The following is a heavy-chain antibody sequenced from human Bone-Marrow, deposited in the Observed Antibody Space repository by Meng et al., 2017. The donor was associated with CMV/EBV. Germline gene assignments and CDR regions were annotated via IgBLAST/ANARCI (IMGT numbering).Heavy chain of an antibody. D-gene: IGHD4-23*01. CDR3: AKTPSLYYYFSMDA. CDR2: INPNSGGT. Sequence: ASVKVSCKASGYTFTGYYMHWVRQAPGQGLEWMGWINPNSGGTNYVYKFQGRVTMTRDTSISTAYMELSRLRSDDTAVYYCAKTPSLYYYFSMDAWGQGTTVTVSS. J-gene: IGHJ6*02. CDR1: GYTFTGYY. V-gene: IGHV1-2*07.